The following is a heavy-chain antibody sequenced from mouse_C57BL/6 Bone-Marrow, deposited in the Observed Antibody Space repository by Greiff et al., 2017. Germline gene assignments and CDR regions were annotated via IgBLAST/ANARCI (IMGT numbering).Heavy chain of an antibody. CDR2: IWWDDAK. D-gene: IGHD1-1*01. Sequence: QVTLKVCGPGILQPSQTLSLTCSFSGFSLSTFGMGVGWIRQPSGKGLEWLAHIWWDDAKYYNPAPKSRLTISKDTSKNHVFLKLANVATADTATYYCARMNPLTTVVATDFDYWGQGTTLTVSS. J-gene: IGHJ2*01. CDR1: GFSLSTFGMG. CDR3: ARMNPLTTVVATDFDY. V-gene: IGHV8-8*01.